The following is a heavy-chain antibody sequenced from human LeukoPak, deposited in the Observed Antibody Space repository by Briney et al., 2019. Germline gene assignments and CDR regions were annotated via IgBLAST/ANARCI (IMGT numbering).Heavy chain of an antibody. CDR1: GFTSRSYW. V-gene: IGHV3-74*01. Sequence: GGSLRLSCAASGFTSRSYWMHWVRQAPGKGLVWVSRISSDGSSTSYADSVKGRFTIPRDNAKNTLYLQMNSLRAEDTAVYYCVRVGTSFDIWGQGTMVTVSS. D-gene: IGHD7-27*01. J-gene: IGHJ3*02. CDR3: VRVGTSFDI. CDR2: ISSDGSST.